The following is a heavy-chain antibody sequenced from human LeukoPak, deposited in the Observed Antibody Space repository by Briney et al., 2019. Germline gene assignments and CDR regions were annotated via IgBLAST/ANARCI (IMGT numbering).Heavy chain of an antibody. J-gene: IGHJ6*03. V-gene: IGHV1-8*01. Sequence: ASVKVSCKASGYTFTSYDINWVRQATGQGLEWMGWMNPNSGNTGYAQKFQGRVTMTRNTSISTAYMELSSLRSEDTAVYYCARDLSYDFWSGYWQHYYYMDVWGKGTTVTVSS. CDR1: GYTFTSYD. CDR2: MNPNSGNT. D-gene: IGHD3-3*01. CDR3: ARDLSYDFWSGYWQHYYYMDV.